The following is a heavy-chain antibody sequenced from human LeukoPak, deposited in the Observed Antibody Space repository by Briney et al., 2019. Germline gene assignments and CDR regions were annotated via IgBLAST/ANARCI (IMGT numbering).Heavy chain of an antibody. CDR2: FDPEDGET. V-gene: IGHV1-24*01. CDR3: ATGGAGGDGYTTRYTAFDI. J-gene: IGHJ3*02. Sequence: ASVKVSCKVSGYTLTELSMHWVRQAPGKGLEWMGGFDPEDGETIYAQKFQGRVTMTEDTSTDTAYMELSSLRSEDTAVYYCATGGAGGDGYTTRYTAFDIWGQGTMVTVSS. CDR1: GYTLTELS. D-gene: IGHD5-24*01.